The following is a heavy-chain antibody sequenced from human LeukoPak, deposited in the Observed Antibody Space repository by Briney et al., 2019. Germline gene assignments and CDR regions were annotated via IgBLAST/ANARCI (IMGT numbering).Heavy chain of an antibody. CDR3: ARPKSAAVYDSSSDALAYFDL. Sequence: GESLNISCKGSGYRFTSYWIGWARQLPGRDLEWMGIIYPGDSDTRYSPSFQGQVTISADKSISTAYLQWSSLKASDTAMCYGARPKSAAVYDSSSDALAYFDLWGRGTLVTVSS. V-gene: IGHV5-51*01. CDR1: GYRFTSYW. CDR2: IYPGDSDT. J-gene: IGHJ2*01. D-gene: IGHD3-22*01.